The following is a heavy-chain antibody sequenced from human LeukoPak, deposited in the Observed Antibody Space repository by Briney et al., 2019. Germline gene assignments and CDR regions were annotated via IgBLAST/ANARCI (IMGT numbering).Heavy chain of an antibody. CDR2: MNPNSGNT. CDR3: ARFPYCTSGVCPPA. Sequence: GASVKVSCKAAGYTFTSYDINWVRQATGQGLEWMGWMNPNSGNTGYAQKFQGRVNMTRNTSISTAYVELSSLRSEDTAVYYCARFPYCTSGVCPPAWGQGTLVTVSS. V-gene: IGHV1-8*01. CDR1: GYTFTSYD. J-gene: IGHJ4*02. D-gene: IGHD2-8*01.